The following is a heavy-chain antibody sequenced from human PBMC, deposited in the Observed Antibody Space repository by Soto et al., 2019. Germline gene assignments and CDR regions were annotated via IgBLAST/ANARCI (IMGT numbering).Heavy chain of an antibody. D-gene: IGHD2-15*01. Sequence: GESLKISCAASGFTFSSYAMSWVRQAPGKGLEWVSAISGSGGSTYYADSVKGRFTISRDNSKNTLYLQMNSLRAEDTAVYYCAKDGSGAVVVAANDDAFDIWGQGTMVTVSS. CDR1: GFTFSSYA. CDR2: ISGSGGST. V-gene: IGHV3-23*01. J-gene: IGHJ3*02. CDR3: AKDGSGAVVVAANDDAFDI.